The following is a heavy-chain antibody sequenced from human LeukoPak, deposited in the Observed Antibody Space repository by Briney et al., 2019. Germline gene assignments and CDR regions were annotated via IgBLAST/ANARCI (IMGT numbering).Heavy chain of an antibody. CDR3: ARDSRYVEMATTSD. J-gene: IGHJ4*02. Sequence: PSETLSLTCTVSGGSISSGGYYWSWIRQPPGKGLEWIGYIYHSGSTYYNPSLKSRVTISVDRSKNQFSLKLSSVTAADTAVYYCARDSRYVEMATTSDWGQGTLVTVSS. V-gene: IGHV4-30-2*01. D-gene: IGHD5-24*01. CDR1: GGSISSGGYY. CDR2: IYHSGST.